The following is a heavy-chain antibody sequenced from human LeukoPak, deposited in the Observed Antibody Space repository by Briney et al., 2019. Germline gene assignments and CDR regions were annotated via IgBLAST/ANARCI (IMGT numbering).Heavy chain of an antibody. CDR3: ARDKLIYDFWSGYYFYYYYYMDV. CDR2: INHSGST. D-gene: IGHD3-3*01. J-gene: IGHJ6*03. CDR1: GGSFSGYY. Sequence: SETLSLTCAVYGGSFSGYYWSWIRQPPGKGLEWIGEINHSGSTNYNPSLKSRVTISVDTSKNQFSLKLSSVTAADTAVYYCARDKLIYDFWSGYYFYYYYYMDVWGKGTTVTVSS. V-gene: IGHV4-34*01.